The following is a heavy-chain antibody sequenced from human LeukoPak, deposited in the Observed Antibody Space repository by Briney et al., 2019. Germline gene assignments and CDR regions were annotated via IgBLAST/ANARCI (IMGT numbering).Heavy chain of an antibody. CDR2: IYPGDSDT. J-gene: IGHJ4*02. CDR1: GYSLTSYW. D-gene: IGHD3-22*01. CDR3: ARRDHYYDSSGYLYYFDY. Sequence: GESLKISCKGSGYSLTSYWIGWVRQMPGRGLEWMGIIYPGDSDTRYSPSFQGQVTISADKSISTAYLQWSSLKASDTAMYYCARRDHYYDSSGYLYYFDYWGQGTLVTVSS. V-gene: IGHV5-51*01.